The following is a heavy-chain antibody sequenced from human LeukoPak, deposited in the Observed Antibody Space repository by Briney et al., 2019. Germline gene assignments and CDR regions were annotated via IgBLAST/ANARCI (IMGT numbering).Heavy chain of an antibody. J-gene: IGHJ3*02. CDR1: GGTFSSYA. V-gene: IGHV1-69*06. CDR3: ARDRGWVVRGSLTLPGWGAFDI. Sequence: SVKVSCKASGGTFSSYAISWVRQAPGQGLEWMGGIIPIFGTANYAQKFQGRVTITADKSTGTAYMELSSLRSEDTAVYYCARDRGWVVRGSLTLPGWGAFDIWGQGTMVTVSS. D-gene: IGHD3-10*01. CDR2: IIPIFGTA.